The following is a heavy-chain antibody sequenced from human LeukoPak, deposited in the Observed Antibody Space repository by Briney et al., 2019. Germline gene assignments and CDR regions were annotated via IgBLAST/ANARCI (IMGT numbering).Heavy chain of an antibody. D-gene: IGHD3-22*01. J-gene: IGHJ5*02. CDR1: GGTFSSYA. CDR2: IIPIFGTA. Sequence: GASVKVSCKASGGTFSSYAISWVRQAPGQGLEWMGGIIPIFGTANYAQKFQGRVTMTRDTSISTAYMELSRLRSDDTAVYYCARAWYYYDSSGYYPNWFDPWGQGTLVTVSS. V-gene: IGHV1-69*05. CDR3: ARAWYYYDSSGYYPNWFDP.